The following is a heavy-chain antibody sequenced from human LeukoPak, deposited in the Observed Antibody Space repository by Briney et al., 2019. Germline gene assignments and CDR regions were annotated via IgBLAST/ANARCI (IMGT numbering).Heavy chain of an antibody. CDR3: ASSHQYFASGSGDF. Sequence: GGSLRLSCAASRFTFSSYWMSWVRQAPGKGLEWVANINQDGGEKNYVDSVKGRFTISRDNAKNSLYLQMNSLSAEDKAVYYCASSHQYFASGSGDFWGQGTLVTVSS. CDR1: RFTFSSYW. J-gene: IGHJ4*02. V-gene: IGHV3-7*05. D-gene: IGHD3-10*01. CDR2: INQDGGEK.